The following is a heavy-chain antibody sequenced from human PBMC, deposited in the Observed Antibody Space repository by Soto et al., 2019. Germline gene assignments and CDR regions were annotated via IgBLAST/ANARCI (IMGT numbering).Heavy chain of an antibody. Sequence: SETLSLTCTVSGGSISSGDYYWSWIRQPPGKGLEWIGYIYYSGSTYYNPSLKSRVTISVDTSKNQFSLKLSSVTAADTAVYYCARGDGSGPYGMDVWGQGTTDTVSS. J-gene: IGHJ6*02. CDR1: GGSISSGDYY. CDR2: IYYSGST. V-gene: IGHV4-30-4*01. CDR3: ARGDGSGPYGMDV. D-gene: IGHD3-10*01.